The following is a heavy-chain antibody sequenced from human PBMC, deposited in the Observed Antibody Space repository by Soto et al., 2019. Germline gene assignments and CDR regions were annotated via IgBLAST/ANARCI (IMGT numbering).Heavy chain of an antibody. V-gene: IGHV5-10-1*01. D-gene: IGHD6-13*01. Sequence: PGESLKISCKGSGYSFTSYWITWVRQMPGKGLEWMGRIDPSDSYTNYSPSFQGHVTISADKSISTAYLQWSSLKASDTAMYYCATQATIAAPPDYCGQRTLFTASS. CDR3: ATQATIAAPPDY. CDR1: GYSFTSYW. CDR2: IDPSDSYT. J-gene: IGHJ4*02.